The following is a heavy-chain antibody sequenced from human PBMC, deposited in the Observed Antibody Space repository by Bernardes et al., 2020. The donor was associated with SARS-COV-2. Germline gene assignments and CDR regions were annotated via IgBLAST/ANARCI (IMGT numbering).Heavy chain of an antibody. CDR2: IYSSGST. J-gene: IGHJ5*02. CDR3: ARAATSGSLYWVDP. V-gene: IGHV4-4*07. D-gene: IGHD3-10*01. CDR1: GGSISSYY. Sequence: LSLTCTVSGGSISSYYWSWIRQPAGKGLEWIGHIYSSGSTYYNPSLKSRVTMSVDTSKSQFSLKLSSVTAADTAVYYCARAATSGSLYWVDPWGQGTLVTVSS.